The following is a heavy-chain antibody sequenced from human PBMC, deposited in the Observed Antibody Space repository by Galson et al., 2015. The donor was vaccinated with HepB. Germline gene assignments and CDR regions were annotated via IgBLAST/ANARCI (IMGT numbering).Heavy chain of an antibody. CDR2: ISYDGSNK. Sequence: SLRLSCAASGFTFSSYGMHWVRQAPGKGLEWVAVISYDGSNKYYADSVKGRFTISRDNSKNTLYLQMNSLRAEDTAVYYCAKLRGAFDIWGQGTMVTVSS. V-gene: IGHV3-30*18. CDR1: GFTFSSYG. J-gene: IGHJ3*02. CDR3: AKLRGAFDI.